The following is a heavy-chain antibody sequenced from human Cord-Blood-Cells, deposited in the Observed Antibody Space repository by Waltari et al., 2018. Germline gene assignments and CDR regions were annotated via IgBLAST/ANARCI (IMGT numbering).Heavy chain of an antibody. CDR1: GFTFSSYA. CDR3: ARGPEGLQLDY. J-gene: IGHJ4*02. CDR2: ISYDGSNK. V-gene: IGHV3-30-3*01. D-gene: IGHD4-4*01. Sequence: QVQLVESGGGVVQPGRSLRLSCAASGFTFSSYAMHWVRQAPGKGLGGVAVISYDGSNKYYAGSVKGRFTISRDNSKNTLYLQMNSLRAEDMAVYYCARGPEGLQLDYWGQGTLVTVSS.